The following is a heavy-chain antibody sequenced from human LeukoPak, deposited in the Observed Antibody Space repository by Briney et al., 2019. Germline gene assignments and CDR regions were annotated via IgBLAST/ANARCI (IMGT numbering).Heavy chain of an antibody. D-gene: IGHD2-2*01. Sequence: PGGSLRLSCAASGFTFSSYSMNWARQAPGKGLEWVSSISSSSSYIYYADSVKGRFTISRDNSKNTLYLQMNSLRAEDTAVYYCAKDHKPGSTSCLDYWGQGTLVTVSS. J-gene: IGHJ4*02. CDR2: ISSSSSYI. CDR1: GFTFSSYS. V-gene: IGHV3-21*04. CDR3: AKDHKPGSTSCLDY.